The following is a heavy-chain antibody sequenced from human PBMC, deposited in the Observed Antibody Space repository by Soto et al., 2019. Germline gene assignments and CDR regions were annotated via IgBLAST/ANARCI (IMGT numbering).Heavy chain of an antibody. CDR2: IIPILDIA. CDR3: ARDDCSSTSCYGYYFDY. J-gene: IGHJ4*02. D-gene: IGHD2-2*01. Sequence: SVKVSCKASGGTFSSYTISWVRQAPGQGLEWMGRIIPILDIANYAQKFQGRVTITADKSTSTAYMELSSLRSEDTAVYYCARDDCSSTSCYGYYFDYWGQGTLVTVSS. CDR1: GGTFSSYT. V-gene: IGHV1-69*04.